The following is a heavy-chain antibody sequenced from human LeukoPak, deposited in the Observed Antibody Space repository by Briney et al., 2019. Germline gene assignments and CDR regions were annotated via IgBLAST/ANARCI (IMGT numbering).Heavy chain of an antibody. V-gene: IGHV4-38-2*01. CDR1: GYSISRGYY. D-gene: IGHD3-22*01. J-gene: IGHJ4*02. CDR2: IYHSGST. Sequence: PSETLSLTCAVSGYSISRGYYWGWIRQPPGKGLEWIGSIYHSGSTYYNPSLKSRATISVDTSKNQFSLKLSSVTAADTAVYYCARNHYYDSSGYYLGEYDYWGQGTLVTVSS. CDR3: ARNHYYDSSGYYLGEYDY.